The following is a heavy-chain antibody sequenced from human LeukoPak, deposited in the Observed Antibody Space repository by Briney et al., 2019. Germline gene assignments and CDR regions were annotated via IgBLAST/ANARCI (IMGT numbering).Heavy chain of an antibody. CDR1: GYSISSGYY. CDR3: ARVAYYYDSSEDWFDP. Sequence: PSETLSLTCAVSGYSISSGYYWGWIRQPPGKGLDWIGSIYHSGSTYYNPSLKSRVTISVDTSKNQFSLKLSSVTAADTAVYYCARVAYYYDSSEDWFDPWGQGTLVTVSS. D-gene: IGHD3-22*01. J-gene: IGHJ5*02. V-gene: IGHV4-38-2*01. CDR2: IYHSGST.